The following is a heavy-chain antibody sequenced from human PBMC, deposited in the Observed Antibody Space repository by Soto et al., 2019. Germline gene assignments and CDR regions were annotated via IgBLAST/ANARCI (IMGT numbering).Heavy chain of an antibody. V-gene: IGHV4-59*01. CDR1: GGSISSGY. D-gene: IGHD3-22*01. CDR3: ARAYYDASGYGLDP. CDR2: IYYSDSI. Sequence: QVQLQESGPGLVKPSETLSLTCTVSGGSISSGYWSWIRQPPGKGLEWIGYIYYSDSIHYNPSLKSRVXIXAXTXHNQFYLSLNSVTAAATAAYYCARAYYDASGYGLDPWGQGTLGTVSS. J-gene: IGHJ5*02.